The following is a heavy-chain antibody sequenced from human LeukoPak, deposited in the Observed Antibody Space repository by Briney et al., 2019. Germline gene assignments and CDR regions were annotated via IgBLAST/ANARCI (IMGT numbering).Heavy chain of an antibody. CDR1: GASISSSNW. CDR3: ARAGWYTLDN. J-gene: IGHJ4*02. CDR2: FYHSGST. V-gene: IGHV4-4*02. Sequence: PSETLSLTCAVSGASISSSNWLSWVRQPPGKGLEWIGEFYHSGSTNYNPSLKSRVTISVDNSQNQFSLKMSSMTAADPAVYYCARAGWYTLDNGRQGTLVTVSS. D-gene: IGHD2-15*01.